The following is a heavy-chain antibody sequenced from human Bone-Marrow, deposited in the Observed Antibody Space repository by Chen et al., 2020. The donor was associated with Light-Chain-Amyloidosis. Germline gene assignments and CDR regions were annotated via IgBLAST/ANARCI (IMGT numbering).Heavy chain of an antibody. J-gene: IGHJ4*02. CDR2: IVGDGRST. V-gene: IGHV3-43*02. D-gene: IGHD2-8*02. Sequence: EVQLVESGGGVVQPGGSLPPSCAAPGSTFDDYAMHWVRQAPGKGLEWVSLIVGDGRSTYYADSVKGRFTISRDNNKNSLSLQMNSLKSEDTALYYCAKSPRYSTGRFDYWGQGTLVTVSS. CDR3: AKSPRYSTGRFDY. CDR1: GSTFDDYA.